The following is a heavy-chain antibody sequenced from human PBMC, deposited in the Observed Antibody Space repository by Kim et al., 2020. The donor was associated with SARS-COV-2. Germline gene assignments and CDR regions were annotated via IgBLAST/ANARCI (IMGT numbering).Heavy chain of an antibody. CDR3: AKDRYPGYGGGRWYYYDGMDI. J-gene: IGHJ6*02. D-gene: IGHD5-12*01. Sequence: GGSLRLSCAASGFTFSDFGIHWVRQAPGKGLEWVALISYDGGNKYHADSVKGRFTISRDNSRNTLYLEMNSLRADDTAVYYCAKDRYPGYGGGRWYYYDGMDIWGQGTTVTVSS. CDR1: GFTFSDFG. V-gene: IGHV3-30*18. CDR2: ISYDGGNK.